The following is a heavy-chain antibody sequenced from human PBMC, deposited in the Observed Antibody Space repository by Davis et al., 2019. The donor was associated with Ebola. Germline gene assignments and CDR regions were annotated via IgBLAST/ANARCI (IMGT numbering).Heavy chain of an antibody. CDR3: ARDGIAVRWWFDP. CDR2: ISYDGGNK. Sequence: GGSLRLSCAASGFTFSSYAMHWVRQAPGKGLEWVAMISYDGGNKYYADSVKGRFTISRDNSKNTLYLKMNSLRTDDTAIYYCARDGIAVRWWFDPWGQGTLVTVSS. CDR1: GFTFSSYA. V-gene: IGHV3-30*04. J-gene: IGHJ5*02. D-gene: IGHD6-19*01.